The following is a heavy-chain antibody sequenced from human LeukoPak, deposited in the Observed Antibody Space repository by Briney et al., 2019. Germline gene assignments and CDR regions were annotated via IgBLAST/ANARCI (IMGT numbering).Heavy chain of an antibody. J-gene: IGHJ4*02. CDR1: AFSLGSNY. D-gene: IGHD5-12*01. Sequence: GESLRLSCAASAFSLGSNYMTWVRQAPGKGLEWVSLIYSGGSTYYPDSVRAGFPISRANSKNTPYLTLKSLRAEDAAVDYCARGPSGYHDSWGQGTLVTVSS. CDR3: ARGPSGYHDS. V-gene: IGHV3-66*01. CDR2: IYSGGST.